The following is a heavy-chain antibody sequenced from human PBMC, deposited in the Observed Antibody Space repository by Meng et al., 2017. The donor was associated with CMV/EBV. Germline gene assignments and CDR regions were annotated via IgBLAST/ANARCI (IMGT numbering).Heavy chain of an antibody. J-gene: IGHJ6*02. V-gene: IGHV1-69*05. D-gene: IGHD5-18*01. CDR2: IIPIFGTA. CDR1: GHTFTGYY. CDR3: ARGDTAMVDYYYYGMDV. Sequence: SVKVSCKASGHTFTGYYMHWVRQAPGQGLEWMGGIIPIFGTANYAQKFQGRVTITTDESTSTAYMELSSLRSEDTAVYYCARGDTAMVDYYYYGMDVWGQGTTVTVSS.